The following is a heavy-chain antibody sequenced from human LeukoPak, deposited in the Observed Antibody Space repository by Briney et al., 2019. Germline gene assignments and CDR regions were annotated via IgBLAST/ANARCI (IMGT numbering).Heavy chain of an antibody. CDR1: GFTFSTYN. CDR3: AKDRVGRWLQSIRPFVDY. V-gene: IGHV3-21*01. CDR2: ITSSSSYV. Sequence: GGSLRLSCEASGFTFSTYNMNWVRQAPGKRLEWVSSITSSSSYVFYADSVKGRFTISRDNAKNSLYLQMNSLRAEDTAVYYCAKDRVGRWLQSIRPFVDYWGQGTLVTVSS. J-gene: IGHJ4*02. D-gene: IGHD5-24*01.